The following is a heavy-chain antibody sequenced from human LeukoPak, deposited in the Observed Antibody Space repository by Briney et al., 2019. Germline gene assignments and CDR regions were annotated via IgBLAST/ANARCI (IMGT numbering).Heavy chain of an antibody. CDR3: ARVEQYYDILTGYSVGYYYGMDV. D-gene: IGHD3-9*01. CDR1: GFTFSSYA. V-gene: IGHV3-64*01. CDR2: ISSNGGST. Sequence: PGGSLRLSCAASGFTFSSYAMHWVRQAPGKGLEYVSAISSNGGSTYYANSVKGRFTISRDNSKNTLYLQMGSLRAEDMAVYYCARVEQYYDILTGYSVGYYYGMDVWGQGTTVTVSS. J-gene: IGHJ6*02.